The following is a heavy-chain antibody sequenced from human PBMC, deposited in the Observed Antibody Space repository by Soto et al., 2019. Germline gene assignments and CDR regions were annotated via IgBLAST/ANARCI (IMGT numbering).Heavy chain of an antibody. Sequence: GGSLSLSCAASGVPFSSYAMHWVRQAPGKGPEWVAVIPYDASNRFSADSVKDRFTISRDTSTNTLYLQMNSLTAEDTAVYYGARDWCDGYKELYFDSWGQGTLVTVSS. CDR1: GVPFSSYA. CDR3: ARDWCDGYKELYFDS. CDR2: IPYDASNR. V-gene: IGHV3-30-3*01. D-gene: IGHD2-21*01. J-gene: IGHJ4*02.